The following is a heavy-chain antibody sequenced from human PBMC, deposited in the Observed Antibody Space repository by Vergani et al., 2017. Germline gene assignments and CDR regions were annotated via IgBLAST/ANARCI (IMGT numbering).Heavy chain of an antibody. J-gene: IGHJ3*02. D-gene: IGHD3-16*01. CDR1: GGSITNNF. V-gene: IGHV4-59*01. CDR2: IRHSGAT. CDR3: ARDTFHFDSENYDDVFDS. Sequence: QVQLQESGPGLVKPSETLSLTCTVSGGSITNNFWSWIRRPSAKGLVWVVYIRHSGATNSKSSLRSRVSISIGTSNSSFSLRLSSVTTADTAMYYCARDTFHFDSENYDDVFDSWGQGTMVIVSS.